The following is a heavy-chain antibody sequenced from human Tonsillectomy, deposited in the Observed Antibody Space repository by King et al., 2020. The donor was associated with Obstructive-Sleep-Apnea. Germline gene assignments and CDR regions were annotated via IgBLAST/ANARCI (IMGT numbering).Heavy chain of an antibody. D-gene: IGHD5-12*01. V-gene: IGHV4-59*08. CDR3: ARHRGVEDYGGYGDYFDY. Sequence: QLQESGPGLVKPSETLSLTCTVSGDSISNYYWSWIRQPPGKGLQWIGYMYYSGNTNYNPSLKSRVTISVDTSKLQFSLRLSSVTAADTAVYYCARHRGVEDYGGYGDYFDYWGQGTLVTVSS. CDR1: GDSISNYY. CDR2: MYYSGNT. J-gene: IGHJ4*02.